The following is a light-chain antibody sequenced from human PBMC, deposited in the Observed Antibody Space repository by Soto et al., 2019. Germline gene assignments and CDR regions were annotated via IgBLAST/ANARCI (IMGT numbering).Light chain of an antibody. CDR3: CSYAGSSSWV. CDR1: SSDVGSYNL. V-gene: IGLV2-23*02. Sequence: SVLTPPASVSWSPGQAITISCTGTSSDVGSYNLVSWYQQHPGKAPKLMIYEVSKRPSGVSNRFSGSKSGNTASLTISGLQAEDEADYYCCSYAGSSSWVFGGGTKVTVL. J-gene: IGLJ3*02. CDR2: EVS.